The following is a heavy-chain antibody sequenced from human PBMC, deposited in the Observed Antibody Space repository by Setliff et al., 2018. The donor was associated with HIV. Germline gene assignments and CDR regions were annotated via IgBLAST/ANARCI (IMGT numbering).Heavy chain of an antibody. CDR1: GNSINSGGYY. D-gene: IGHD1-26*01. CDR2: IYSSGAT. V-gene: IGHV4-31*03. CDR3: ARTTYSGSYFNDS. J-gene: IGHJ5*01. Sequence: PSETLSLTCTVSGNSINSGGYYWSWIRHRPGKGLEWIGYIYSSGATYYNPSLKNRLTISVDTSKNQFSLKLSSVTAADTAVYYCARTTYSGSYFNDSWGQGTLVTVSS.